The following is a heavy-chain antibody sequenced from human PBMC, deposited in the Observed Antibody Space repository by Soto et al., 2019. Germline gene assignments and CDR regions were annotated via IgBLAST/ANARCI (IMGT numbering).Heavy chain of an antibody. CDR2: INADKGDT. Sequence: QAQLVQSGAEVKKPGASVKVYCKASGYSFTDFAMHWVRLASGQRLEWMGWINADKGDTKYSPKFQGRVTITRDTSVTTVYMELRSLRSEDTAVYYCARGPLSGVATIWDYANWFDPWGQGSLVTVST. V-gene: IGHV1-3*01. J-gene: IGHJ5*02. D-gene: IGHD5-12*01. CDR3: ARGPLSGVATIWDYANWFDP. CDR1: GYSFTDFA.